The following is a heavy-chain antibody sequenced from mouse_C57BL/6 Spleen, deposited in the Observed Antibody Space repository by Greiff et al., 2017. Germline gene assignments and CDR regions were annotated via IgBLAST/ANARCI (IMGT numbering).Heavy chain of an antibody. V-gene: IGHV1-69*01. CDR1: GYTFTSYW. Sequence: VKLQQPGAELVMPGASVKLSCKASGYTFTSYWMHWVKQRPGQGLEWIGEIDPSDSYTNYNQKFKGKSTLTVDKSSSTAYMQLSSLTSEDSAVYYCAGRGFDYWGQGTTLTVSS. CDR3: AGRGFDY. D-gene: IGHD1-1*01. J-gene: IGHJ2*01. CDR2: IDPSDSYT.